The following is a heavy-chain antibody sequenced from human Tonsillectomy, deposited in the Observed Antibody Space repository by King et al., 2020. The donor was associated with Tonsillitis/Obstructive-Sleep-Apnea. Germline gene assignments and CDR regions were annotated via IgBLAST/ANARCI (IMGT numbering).Heavy chain of an antibody. Sequence: HVQLQQWGAGLLKPSETLSLTCAVYGGSFSGYYWSWIRQPPGKGLEWIGEINHSGSTNYNPSLKSRVTISVDTSKNQFSLKLSSVTAADTAVYYCSPLGYCSSTSCKQIHSGWFDPWGQGTLVTVSS. CDR3: SPLGYCSSTSCKQIHSGWFDP. J-gene: IGHJ5*02. V-gene: IGHV4-34*01. D-gene: IGHD2-2*01. CDR1: GGSFSGYY. CDR2: INHSGST.